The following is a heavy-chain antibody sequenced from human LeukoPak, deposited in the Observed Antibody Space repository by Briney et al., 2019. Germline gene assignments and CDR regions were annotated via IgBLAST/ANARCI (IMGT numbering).Heavy chain of an antibody. V-gene: IGHV3-53*01. Sequence: PGRSLRLSCAASGFTASSNYMTWVRQAPGKGLEWVSVIYRDGNTNYADSVKGRLTISRDSSKNTLYLQMNSLRVEDTAVYYCAKPHDSGWWMFDYWGQGTLVTVSS. D-gene: IGHD6-13*01. J-gene: IGHJ4*02. CDR1: GFTASSNY. CDR3: AKPHDSGWWMFDY. CDR2: IYRDGNT.